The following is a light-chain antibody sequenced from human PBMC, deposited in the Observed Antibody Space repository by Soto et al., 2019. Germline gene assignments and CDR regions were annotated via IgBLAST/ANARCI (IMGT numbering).Light chain of an antibody. V-gene: IGKV4-1*01. CDR1: QSLFDSSTNKNY. CDR2: WAS. Sequence: DIVMTQSPDSLAVSLGEGATVNCNSSQSLFDSSTNKNYLAWYQQKPGQPPKLLIYWASARESGVPDRFSGSGSGTHFTLTINTLQGEDVAVYYCQQYYSPLWTFGQGSKVEVK. CDR3: QQYYSPLWT. J-gene: IGKJ1*01.